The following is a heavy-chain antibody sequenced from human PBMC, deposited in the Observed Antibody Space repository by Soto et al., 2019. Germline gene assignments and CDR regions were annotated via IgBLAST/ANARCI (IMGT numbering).Heavy chain of an antibody. CDR1: GFSFFSYA. CDR2: ISGSGGHT. J-gene: IGHJ5*02. D-gene: IGHD2-8*01. Sequence: GGSLRLSCTDSGFSFFSYAMSWVRQAPGKGLEWVSTISGSGGHTYYADSVKGRFVVSRDNDKNTVYLHMSSLTGEDTAVYFCAKIEMGWFAHWGQGTQVTVSS. CDR3: AKIEMGWFAH. V-gene: IGHV3-23*01.